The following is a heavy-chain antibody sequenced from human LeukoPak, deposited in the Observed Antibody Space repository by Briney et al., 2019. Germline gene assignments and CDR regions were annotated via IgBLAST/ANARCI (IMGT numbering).Heavy chain of an antibody. V-gene: IGHV4-39*01. Sequence: SETLSLTCTVSGGSISSSSYYWGWIRQPPGKGLEWIGSIYYSGSTYYNPSLKSRVTISVDTSKNQFSLKLSSVTAADTAVYYCARQRIAVAEVWFDPWGQGTLVTVSS. CDR2: IYYSGST. CDR1: GGSISSSSYY. J-gene: IGHJ5*02. D-gene: IGHD6-19*01. CDR3: ARQRIAVAEVWFDP.